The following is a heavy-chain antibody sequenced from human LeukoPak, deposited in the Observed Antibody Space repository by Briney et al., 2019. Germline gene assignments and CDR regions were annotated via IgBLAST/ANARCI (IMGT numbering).Heavy chain of an antibody. D-gene: IGHD3-22*01. V-gene: IGHV1-46*01. Sequence: ASVKVSCKASGYTFTSYYMHWVRQAPGQGLEWMGIINPSGGSTSYAQKFQGRVTMTRDTSTSTVYMELGSLRSEDTAVYYCARDGYYYDSSGYSKTEDFDYWGQGTLVTVSS. J-gene: IGHJ4*02. CDR2: INPSGGST. CDR3: ARDGYYYDSSGYSKTEDFDY. CDR1: GYTFTSYY.